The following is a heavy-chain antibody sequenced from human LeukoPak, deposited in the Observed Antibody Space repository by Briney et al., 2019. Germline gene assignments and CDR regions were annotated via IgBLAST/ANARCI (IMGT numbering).Heavy chain of an antibody. CDR3: ATHSEGVYDYRLYAHDSRFPFDY. CDR2: IIPILGIA. V-gene: IGHV1-69*04. Sequence: GASVKVSCKASGGTFSSYAISWVRQAPGQGLEWMGRIIPILGIANYAQKFQGRVTITADKSTSTAYMELSSLRSEDTAVYYRATHSEGVYDYRLYAHDSRFPFDYWGQGTLVTVSS. D-gene: IGHD5/OR15-5a*01. CDR1: GGTFSSYA. J-gene: IGHJ4*02.